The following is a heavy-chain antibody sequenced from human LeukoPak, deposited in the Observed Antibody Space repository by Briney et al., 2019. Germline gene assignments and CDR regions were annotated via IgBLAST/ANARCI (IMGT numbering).Heavy chain of an antibody. Sequence: ASVKVSCKASGYTFTGYFMSWVRQAPGQGFEWMGWINPNSGATEYAQNFQGRVTMTRDTSITAAYMEVSGLTFDDTAVYYCARSDEYASEYYLDYWGQGTLVTVSS. CDR3: ARSDEYASEYYLDY. CDR2: INPNSGAT. CDR1: GYTFTGYF. J-gene: IGHJ4*02. D-gene: IGHD2-2*01. V-gene: IGHV1-2*02.